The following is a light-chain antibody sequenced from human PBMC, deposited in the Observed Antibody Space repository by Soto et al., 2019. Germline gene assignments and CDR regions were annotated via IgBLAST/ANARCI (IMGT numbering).Light chain of an antibody. Sequence: EIVLTQSPGTLSLSPGERATLSCRASQSVRNNYLAWYQQRPGQAPRLLIYAASSRATGIPDRFSGSGSGTDFTLTIRRMETEDFAVYYCQQYRTSPRTFGQGTKVDIK. CDR1: QSVRNNY. J-gene: IGKJ1*01. CDR2: AAS. CDR3: QQYRTSPRT. V-gene: IGKV3-20*01.